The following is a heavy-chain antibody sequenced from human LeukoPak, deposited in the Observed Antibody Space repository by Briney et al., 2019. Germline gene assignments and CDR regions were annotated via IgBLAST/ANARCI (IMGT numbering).Heavy chain of an antibody. V-gene: IGHV4-59*01. CDR3: ARTSPYSSSCWDY. CDR2: VYYSGST. J-gene: IGHJ4*02. CDR1: GGSFSDYY. Sequence: PSETLSLTCGVYGGSFSDYYWSWIRQSPGKGLEWIGYVYYSGSTNYNPSLKSRVTISVDTSKSQFSLKLSSVTAADTAVYYCARTSPYSSSCWDYWGQGTLVTVSS. D-gene: IGHD6-13*01.